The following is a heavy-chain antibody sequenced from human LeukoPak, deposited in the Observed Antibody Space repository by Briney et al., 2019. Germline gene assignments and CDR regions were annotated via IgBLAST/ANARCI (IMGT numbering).Heavy chain of an antibody. CDR1: GFTFSTYW. V-gene: IGHV3-74*01. D-gene: IGHD3-3*01. CDR3: ARGAFGVYGFDI. Sequence: PGGSLRLSCEASGFTFSTYWMHWVRQAPGKGLVWVSRITPDGTSTTYADSVKGRFTISRDNAKNTLYVQMNSLRAEDTAVYYCARGAFGVYGFDIWGQGTMVTVSS. CDR2: ITPDGTST. J-gene: IGHJ3*02.